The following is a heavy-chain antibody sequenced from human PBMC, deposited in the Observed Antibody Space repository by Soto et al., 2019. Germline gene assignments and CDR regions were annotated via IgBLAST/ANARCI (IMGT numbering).Heavy chain of an antibody. CDR2: ISAYNGNT. Sequence: ASVKVSCKASGYTFTSYGIIWVRQAPGQGLEWMGWISAYNGNTNYAQKLQGRATMTTDTSTSTAYMELRSLRSDDTAVYYCARNNIVVVTAIPDYWGQGTLVTVSS. CDR3: ARNNIVVVTAIPDY. CDR1: GYTFTSYG. J-gene: IGHJ4*02. V-gene: IGHV1-18*01. D-gene: IGHD2-21*02.